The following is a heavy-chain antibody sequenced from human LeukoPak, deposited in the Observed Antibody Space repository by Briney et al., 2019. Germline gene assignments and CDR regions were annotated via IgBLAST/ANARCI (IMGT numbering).Heavy chain of an antibody. V-gene: IGHV1-18*01. CDR1: GYTFTSYG. J-gene: IGHJ6*02. Sequence: ASVKVSCKASGYTFTSYGISWVRQAPGQGLEWMGWISAYNGNTNYAQKLQGRVTMTTDTSTSTAYMELRSLRSDDTAVHYCARVARWFGEPYYYYGMDAWGQGTTVTVSS. CDR3: ARVARWFGEPYYYYGMDA. CDR2: ISAYNGNT. D-gene: IGHD3-10*01.